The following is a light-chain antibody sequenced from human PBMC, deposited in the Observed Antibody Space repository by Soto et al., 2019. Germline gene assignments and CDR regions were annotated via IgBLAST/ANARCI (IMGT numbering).Light chain of an antibody. Sequence: QSVRSQPPSASGTPGHIFAISCSGSSSNIGSNTVTWYQQLPGTAPKLLIYSTSQRSSGVPGRFSGSKSGASASLSISGLQSEDEADYYCAAWDDRLDVYVFGTGTKVTVL. J-gene: IGLJ1*01. CDR3: AAWDDRLDVYV. CDR1: SSNIGSNT. V-gene: IGLV1-44*01. CDR2: STS.